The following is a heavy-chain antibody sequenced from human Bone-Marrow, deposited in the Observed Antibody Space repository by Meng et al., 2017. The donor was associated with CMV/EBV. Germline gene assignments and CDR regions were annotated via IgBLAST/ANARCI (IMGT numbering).Heavy chain of an antibody. D-gene: IGHD1-26*01. CDR2: ISGSGGST. V-gene: IGHV3-23*01. CDR3: AKDGGDSGSYYPFFDY. CDR1: GFTFSSYA. J-gene: IGHJ4*02. Sequence: GESLKISCAASGFTFSSYAMSWVRQAPGKGLEWVSAISGSGGSTYYADSVKGRFTISRDNSKNTLYLQMNSLRAEDTAVYYCAKDGGDSGSYYPFFDYWGQGTVVTVSS.